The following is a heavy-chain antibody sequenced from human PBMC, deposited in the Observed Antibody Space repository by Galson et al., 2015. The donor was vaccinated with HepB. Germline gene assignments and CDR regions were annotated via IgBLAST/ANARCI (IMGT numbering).Heavy chain of an antibody. CDR2: IYRNGST. D-gene: IGHD4-11*01. CDR1: AFNVTNNY. V-gene: IGHV3-66*03. Sequence: SLRLSCAASAFNVTNNYMSWVRQAPGKGLDWVSVIYRNGSTYYADSVKGRFTISRDHSKNTVYLQMNSLRAEDTAVYYCARDQGDDYLNYYSYFGMDIWGQGTTVTVSS. CDR3: ARDQGDDYLNYYSYFGMDI. J-gene: IGHJ6*02.